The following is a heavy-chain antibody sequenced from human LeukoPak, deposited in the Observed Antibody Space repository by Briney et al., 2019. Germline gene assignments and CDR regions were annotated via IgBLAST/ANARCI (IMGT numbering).Heavy chain of an antibody. CDR1: GGSISSYY. V-gene: IGHV4-59*08. CDR3: ARQGYSGSYFDL. J-gene: IGHJ2*01. CDR2: IYYSGST. Sequence: PSETLSLTCTVSGGSISSYYWSWIRQPPGKGLEWIGYIYYSGSTNYNPSLKSRVTISVDTSKNQFSLKLSSVTAADTAVYYCARQGYSGSYFDLWGRGTLVTVSS. D-gene: IGHD6-6*01.